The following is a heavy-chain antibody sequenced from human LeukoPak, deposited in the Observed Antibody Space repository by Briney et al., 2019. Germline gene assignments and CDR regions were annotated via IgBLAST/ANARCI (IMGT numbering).Heavy chain of an antibody. CDR3: ARGAGMMDY. V-gene: IGHV3-21*01. Sequence: GGSLRLSCAASGFTFSGYTINWVRQAPGKGLEWVSSISSSSSYIYYADSVKGRFTISRHNAKNSLYLQMNSLRAEDTAVYYCARGAGMMDYWGQGTLVTVSS. CDR2: ISSSSSYI. J-gene: IGHJ4*02. D-gene: IGHD3-16*01. CDR1: GFTFSGYT.